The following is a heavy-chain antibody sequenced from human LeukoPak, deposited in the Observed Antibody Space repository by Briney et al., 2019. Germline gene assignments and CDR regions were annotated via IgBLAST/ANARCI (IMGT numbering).Heavy chain of an antibody. V-gene: IGHV3-21*01. CDR1: GFTFSDYT. CDR3: AKDRLTYYYYGMDV. J-gene: IGHJ6*02. CDR2: ITTRSSYM. D-gene: IGHD2-15*01. Sequence: PGGSLRLSCVASGFTFSDYTMNWVRQAPGKGLEWVACITTRSSYMYYADSVKGRFTISRDNAKNSLYLQMNSLRAEDTAVYYCAKDRLTYYYYGMDVWGQGTTVTVSS.